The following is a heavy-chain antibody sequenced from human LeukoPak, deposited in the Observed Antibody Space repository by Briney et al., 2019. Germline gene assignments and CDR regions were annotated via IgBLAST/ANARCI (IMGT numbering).Heavy chain of an antibody. CDR2: INHSGST. CDR3: VSDPEQQLVGSAFDI. V-gene: IGHV4-34*01. D-gene: IGHD6-13*01. CDR1: GGSVSDYY. J-gene: IGHJ3*02. Sequence: SETLSLTCTISGGSVSDYYWSWIRQSPGKGLEWIGEINHSGSTNYNPSLKSRVTISVDTSKNQFSLKLSSVTAADTAVYYCVSDPEQQLVGSAFDIWGQGTMVTVSS.